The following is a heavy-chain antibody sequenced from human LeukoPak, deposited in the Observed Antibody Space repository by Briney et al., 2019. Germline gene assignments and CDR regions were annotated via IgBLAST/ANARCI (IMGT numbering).Heavy chain of an antibody. J-gene: IGHJ4*02. CDR3: STDTQRHHPHS. D-gene: IGHD1-14*01. Sequence: GGSRRLSCAPSGSTFTNAWVGWVRPAQGEGRGWVGRLGNTADGKSAAYAAPEKGKFRISSHDPKHNLYLQMNSREPGHTALYYCSTDTQRHHPHSWGRRTLLTVS. V-gene: IGHV3-15*04. CDR2: LGNTADGKSA. CDR1: GSTFTNAW.